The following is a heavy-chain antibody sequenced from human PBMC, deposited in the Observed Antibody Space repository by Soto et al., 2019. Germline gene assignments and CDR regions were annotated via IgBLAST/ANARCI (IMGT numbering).Heavy chain of an antibody. D-gene: IGHD5-12*01. CDR3: SSWGFIVATNWYFDL. CDR2: IKQDGSEE. CDR1: GFSLSSYW. J-gene: IGHJ2*01. Sequence: EVQLVESGGGLVLPGGSLRLSCAASGFSLSSYWMSWVRQAPGKGLEWVANIKQDGSEEYYVDSVKGRFTISRDNAKNSLYLQMNSLRAEDTAVYYCSSWGFIVATNWYFDLWGRGTLVTVSS. V-gene: IGHV3-7*01.